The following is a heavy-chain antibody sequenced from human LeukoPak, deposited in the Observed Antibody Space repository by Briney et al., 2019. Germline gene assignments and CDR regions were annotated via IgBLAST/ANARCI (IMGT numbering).Heavy chain of an antibody. CDR1: GYTFTSYG. D-gene: IGHD3-22*01. CDR2: ISAYNGNT. J-gene: IGHJ4*02. V-gene: IGHV1-18*01. CDR3: ARKKTYYYDSSGYSELDY. Sequence: GASVKVSCKASGYTFTSYGISWVRQAPGQGLEWMGWISAYNGNTNYAQKLQGRVTMTTDTSTSTAYMELRSLRSDDTAVYYCARKKTYYYDSSGYSELDYWGQGTLVTVPS.